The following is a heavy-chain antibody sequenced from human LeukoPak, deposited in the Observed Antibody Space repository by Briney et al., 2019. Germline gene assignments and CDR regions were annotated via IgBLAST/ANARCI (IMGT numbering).Heavy chain of an antibody. D-gene: IGHD3-10*01. CDR1: GGSVSSGSYY. CDR2: IYYSGST. V-gene: IGHV4-61*01. CDR3: ARDGEVGSYFDY. Sequence: PSETLSLTCTVSGGSVSSGSYYWSWIRQPPGKGLEWIGYIYYSGSTNYNPSLKSRVTISVDTSENQFSLKLSSVTAADTAVYHCARDGEVGSYFDYWGQGTLVTVSS. J-gene: IGHJ4*02.